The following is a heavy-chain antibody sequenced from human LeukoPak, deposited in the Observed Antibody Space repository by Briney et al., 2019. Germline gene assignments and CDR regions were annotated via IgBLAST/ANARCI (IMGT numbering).Heavy chain of an antibody. CDR3: WSHVPTPYEGTSGPFDY. CDR1: VGSVSGYF. V-gene: IGHV4-59*08. Sequence: SETLSLTCTVSVGSVSGYFWSWIRQPPGQVLEWIGCIYYSGTTDYNPSLRGRVPLSVDPSKNQFSLKLASVTAADTAVFFLWSHVPTPYEGTSGPFDYWGQGTLVTVSS. D-gene: IGHD2-8*01. J-gene: IGHJ4*02. CDR2: IYYSGTT.